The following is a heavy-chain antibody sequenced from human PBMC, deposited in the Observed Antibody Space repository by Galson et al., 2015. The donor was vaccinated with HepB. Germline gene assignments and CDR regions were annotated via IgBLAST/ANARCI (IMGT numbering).Heavy chain of an antibody. V-gene: IGHV1-69*06. CDR2: IIPIFSTA. J-gene: IGHJ6*02. D-gene: IGHD6-13*01. Sequence: SVKVSCKASGGTFSSYAISWVRQAPGQGLEWMGGIIPIFSTANYAQKFQGRVKITADKSTSTAYMELSSLRSEDTAVYYCARGAAANYYGMDVWGQGTTVTVSS. CDR3: ARGAAANYYGMDV. CDR1: GGTFSSYA.